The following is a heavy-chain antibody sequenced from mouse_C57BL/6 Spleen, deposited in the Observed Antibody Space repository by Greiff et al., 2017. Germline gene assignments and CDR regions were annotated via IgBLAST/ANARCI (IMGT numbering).Heavy chain of an antibody. CDR2: INPNNGGT. D-gene: IGHD1-1*01. CDR1: GYTFTDYN. V-gene: IGHV1-22*01. CDR3: ASGVYYGSSYAMGY. J-gene: IGHJ4*01. Sequence: EVQLQQSGPELVKPGASVKMSCKASGYTFTDYNMHWVKQSHGKSLEWIGYINPNNGGTSYNQKFKGKATLTVNKSSSTAYMELRSLTSEDSAVYYCASGVYYGSSYAMGYWGKGTSVTVSS.